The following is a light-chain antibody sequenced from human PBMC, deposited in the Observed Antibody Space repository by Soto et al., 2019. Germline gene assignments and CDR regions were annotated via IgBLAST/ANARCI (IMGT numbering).Light chain of an antibody. J-gene: IGKJ1*01. CDR3: QQANSFPRT. CDR2: AAS. Sequence: DIQMTQSPSSVSASVGDRVTITCRASQGISSLLAWYQQKPGKAPNLMIYAASSLQSGVPARFSGSGSVTDFTLTISSLQPEDFATDYCQQANSFPRTFGQGTKVEIK. V-gene: IGKV1-12*01. CDR1: QGISSL.